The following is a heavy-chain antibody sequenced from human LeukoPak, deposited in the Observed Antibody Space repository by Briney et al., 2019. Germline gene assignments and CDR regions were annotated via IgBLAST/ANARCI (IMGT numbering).Heavy chain of an antibody. V-gene: IGHV3-21*01. D-gene: IGHD6-19*01. CDR2: ISSSSYI. CDR1: GFTFSSYS. CDR3: ARDWGYSSGWFGY. Sequence: GGSLRLSCAASGFTFSSYSMNWVRQAPGKGLEWVSSISSSSYIYYADSVKGRFTISRDNAKNSLYLQMNSLRAEDTAVYYCARDWGYSSGWFGYWGQGTLVTVSS. J-gene: IGHJ5*01.